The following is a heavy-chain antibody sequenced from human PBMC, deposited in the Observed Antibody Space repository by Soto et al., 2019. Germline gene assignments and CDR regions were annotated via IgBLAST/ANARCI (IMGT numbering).Heavy chain of an antibody. CDR3: ARASSPLLDLLSVFDS. D-gene: IGHD3-9*01. V-gene: IGHV4-61*01. Sequence: SETLSLTCTVSGGSVRSASYYWSWVRQPPGKQLEWIGDIFYSGTYKYNPSLKSRVTISVDTSKKQSSLKLSSVTAADTALCYCARASSPLLDLLSVFDSWGQGTLVTVSS. CDR1: GGSVRSASYY. CDR2: IFYSGTY. J-gene: IGHJ5*01.